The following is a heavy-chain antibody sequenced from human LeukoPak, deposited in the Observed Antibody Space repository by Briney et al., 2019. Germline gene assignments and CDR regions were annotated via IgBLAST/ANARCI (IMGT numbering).Heavy chain of an antibody. CDR3: ARGTGGSFRFDP. J-gene: IGHJ5*02. CDR1: GGSISSYY. Sequence: SETLSLTCTVSGGSISSYYWSWIRQPAGKGLEWIGRIYTSGSTNYNPSLKSRVTMSVDTSKNRLSLKVTSVTAADTAVYYCARGTGGSFRFDPWSQGTLVTVSS. D-gene: IGHD1-26*01. V-gene: IGHV4-4*07. CDR2: IYTSGST.